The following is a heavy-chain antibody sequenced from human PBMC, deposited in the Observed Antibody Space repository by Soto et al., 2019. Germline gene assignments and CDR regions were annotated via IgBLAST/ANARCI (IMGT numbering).Heavy chain of an antibody. CDR1: GYTFTSYD. CDR3: ARGRRGHIVVVIATHYNWFDP. CDR2: MNPNSGNT. Sequence: GASVKVSCKASGYTFTSYDINWVRQATGQGLEWMGWMNPNSGNTGYAQKFQGRVTMTRNTSISTAYMELSSLRSEDTAVYYCARGRRGHIVVVIATHYNWFDPWGQGTLVTVSS. J-gene: IGHJ5*02. D-gene: IGHD2-21*01. V-gene: IGHV1-8*01.